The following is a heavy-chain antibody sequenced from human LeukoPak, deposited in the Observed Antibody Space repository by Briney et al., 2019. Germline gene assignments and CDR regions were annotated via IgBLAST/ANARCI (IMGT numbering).Heavy chain of an antibody. J-gene: IGHJ2*01. D-gene: IGHD3-22*01. CDR1: GGSIRSYD. CDR2: IYYSGST. Sequence: SETLCLIRTVSGGSIRSYDTSGVPQPPGKGLEWIGYIYYSGSTNYNPSLKSRVTISVDTSKNQFSLKLSSVTAADTAVYYCARNRGVSSTDSSCYYYTLRHLYFDLWGRGNPVSVSS. V-gene: IGHV4-59*01. CDR3: ARNRGVSSTDSSCYYYTLRHLYFDL.